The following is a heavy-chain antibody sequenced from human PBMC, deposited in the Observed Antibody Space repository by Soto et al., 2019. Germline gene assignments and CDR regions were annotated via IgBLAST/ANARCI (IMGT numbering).Heavy chain of an antibody. V-gene: IGHV3-21*01. D-gene: IGHD2-2*01. Sequence: EVQLVESGGGLVKPGGSLRLSCAASGFTFSSYSMNWVRQAPGKGLEWVSSISSSSSYRYYADSVKGRFTISRDNAKNLLYLQMKGLRAEDTVVYYCARDYQDVVVPAASRYYHGMDVWGQGTTFTVSS. CDR3: ARDYQDVVVPAASRYYHGMDV. CDR1: GFTFSSYS. CDR2: ISSSSSYR. J-gene: IGHJ6*02.